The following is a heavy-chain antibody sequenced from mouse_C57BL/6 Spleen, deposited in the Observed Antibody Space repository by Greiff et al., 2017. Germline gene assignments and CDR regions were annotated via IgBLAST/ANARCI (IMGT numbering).Heavy chain of an antibody. CDR3: AREEIYYYGSSYPLFAY. V-gene: IGHV5-17*01. D-gene: IGHD1-1*01. CDR1: GFTFSDYG. CDR2: ISSGSSTI. Sequence: VKLVESGGGLVKPGGSLKLSCAASGFTFSDYGMHWVRQAPEKGLEWVAYISSGSSTIYYAVTVKGRFTISRDNAKNTLFLQMTSLRSEDTAMYYCAREEIYYYGSSYPLFAYWGQGTLVTVSA. J-gene: IGHJ3*01.